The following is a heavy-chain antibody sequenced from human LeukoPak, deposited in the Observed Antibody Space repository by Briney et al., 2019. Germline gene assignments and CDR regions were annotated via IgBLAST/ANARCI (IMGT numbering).Heavy chain of an antibody. J-gene: IGHJ4*02. D-gene: IGHD6-19*01. Sequence: GGSLRLSCVASGFTFSSYAMTWVRQAPGKGLEWVATIKQDASEIYYVDSVKGRFTISRDNAHNSLYLQMNTLSPEDTAVYYCARTGSGWQPGDYWGQGTLVTVSS. V-gene: IGHV3-7*05. CDR1: GFTFSSYA. CDR2: IKQDASEI. CDR3: ARTGSGWQPGDY.